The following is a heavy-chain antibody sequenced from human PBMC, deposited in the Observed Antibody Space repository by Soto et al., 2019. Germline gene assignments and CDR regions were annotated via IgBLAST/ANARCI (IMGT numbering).Heavy chain of an antibody. CDR2: IYYSGST. Sequence: SETLSLTCTVSGGSISSYYWSWIRQPPGKGLEWIGYIYYSGSTNYNPSLKSRVTISVDTSKNQFSLKLCSVTAADTAVYYCARGRDFWSGYGNPYYYYGMDVWGQGTTVTVSS. CDR3: ARGRDFWSGYGNPYYYYGMDV. J-gene: IGHJ6*02. D-gene: IGHD3-3*01. V-gene: IGHV4-59*08. CDR1: GGSISSYY.